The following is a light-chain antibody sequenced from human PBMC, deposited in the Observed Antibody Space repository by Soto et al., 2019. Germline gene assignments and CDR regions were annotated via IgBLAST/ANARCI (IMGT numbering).Light chain of an antibody. CDR3: QQAASFPIT. J-gene: IGKJ5*01. CDR2: TGS. Sequence: VQVTQSPSYVSASVGDRVTITCRASQGIKNWLAWYQQKPGKAPNLLIYTGSSLQSGVPSRFSGSGSGTDFTLTINSLQPEDFATYYCQQAASFPITFGQGTRLEIK. CDR1: QGIKNW. V-gene: IGKV1-12*01.